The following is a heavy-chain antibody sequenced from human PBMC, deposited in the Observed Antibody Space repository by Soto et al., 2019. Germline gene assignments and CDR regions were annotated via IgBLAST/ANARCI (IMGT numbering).Heavy chain of an antibody. J-gene: IGHJ5*02. Sequence: EVQLVESGGGLVQPGGSLRLSCEASGLTISGYWMNWVRQVPGKGPVWVARIRSDGSITTYADSVKGRFTISRDNAKNTLYLQMDTVTADDTAVYYCARSDWFDPWGQGTLVTVSS. V-gene: IGHV3-74*01. CDR2: IRSDGSIT. CDR3: ARSDWFDP. CDR1: GLTISGYW.